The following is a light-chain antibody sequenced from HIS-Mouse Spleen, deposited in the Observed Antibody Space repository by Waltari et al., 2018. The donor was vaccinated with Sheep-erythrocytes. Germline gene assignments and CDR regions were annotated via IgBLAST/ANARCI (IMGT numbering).Light chain of an antibody. CDR3: QQYYSTLT. J-gene: IGKJ4*01. CDR1: QSVLYSSNHKNY. V-gene: IGKV4-1*01. Sequence: DIVMTQSPDSLAVSLGERATINCKSSQSVLYSSNHKNYLAWYQQKPGPPPKLLIYWASTRESGVPDRFSGSGSGTDFTLTISSLQAEDVAVYYCQQYYSTLTFGGGTKVEIK. CDR2: WAS.